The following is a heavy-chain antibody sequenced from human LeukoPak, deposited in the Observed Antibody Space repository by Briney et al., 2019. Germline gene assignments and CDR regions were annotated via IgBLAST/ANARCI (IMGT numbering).Heavy chain of an antibody. Sequence: ASVTLSCKASGYTFTGYYMHWVRQAPGQGLEWMGWINPNSGGTNYAQKFQGRVTMTRDTSISTAYMELSRLRSDDTAVYYCASSDYSIRFFDYWGQGTLVTVSP. CDR3: ASSDYSIRFFDY. CDR2: INPNSGGT. J-gene: IGHJ4*02. V-gene: IGHV1-2*02. D-gene: IGHD4-11*01. CDR1: GYTFTGYY.